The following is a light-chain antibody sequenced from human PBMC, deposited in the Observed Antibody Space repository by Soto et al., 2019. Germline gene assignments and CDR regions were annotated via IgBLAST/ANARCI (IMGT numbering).Light chain of an antibody. Sequence: QSALTQPASVSGSPGQSITISCTGTRSDVGSYNLVSWYQQHPGKAPKLMIYEGNKWPSGASYRFSGSKSGNTASLTISGLQAEDEADYYCCSYAGSTTWVFGGGTKLTVL. J-gene: IGLJ3*02. CDR1: RSDVGSYNL. CDR2: EGN. V-gene: IGLV2-23*01. CDR3: CSYAGSTTWV.